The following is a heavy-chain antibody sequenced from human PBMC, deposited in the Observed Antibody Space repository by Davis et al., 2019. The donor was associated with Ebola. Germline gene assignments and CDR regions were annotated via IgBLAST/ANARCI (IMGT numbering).Heavy chain of an antibody. Sequence: GESLKISCAASGFTFSRYAMSWVRQAPGKGLEWVSGIYSGGSTYYADSVKGRFTISRDNSKNTLYLQMNSLRAEDTAVYYCARDPSWGRDVWGQGTTVTVSS. CDR3: ARDPSWGRDV. V-gene: IGHV3-53*01. CDR2: IYSGGST. CDR1: GFTFSRYA. J-gene: IGHJ6*02.